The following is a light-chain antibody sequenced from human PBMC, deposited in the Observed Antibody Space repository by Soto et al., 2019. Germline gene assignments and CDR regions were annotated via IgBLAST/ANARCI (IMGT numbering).Light chain of an antibody. V-gene: IGLV1-44*01. CDR2: SDN. CDR3: ATWDDPRNAVV. J-gene: IGLJ2*01. CDR1: SSNIGSNS. Sequence: QSVLTQPPSASATPGQRVTISCSGSSSNIGSNSVNLYQHLPGTAPKFLIHSDNQRPSGVPDRVSGSKSGTSASLAISGLQSEDEADYYCATWDDPRNAVVCGGGTKLTAL.